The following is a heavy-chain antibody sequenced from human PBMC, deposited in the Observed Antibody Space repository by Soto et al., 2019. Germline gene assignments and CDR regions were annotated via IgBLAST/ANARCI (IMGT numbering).Heavy chain of an antibody. D-gene: IGHD3-22*01. CDR3: ASVVLVNYYDSRGYSDY. Sequence: ASVKVSCKASGYTFTGYAMHWVRQAPGQRLEWMGWINVGNGNTKYSQKFQGRVTITRDTSASTAYMELSSLRSEDTAVYYCASVVLVNYYDSRGYSDYWGQGTLVTVSS. V-gene: IGHV1-3*01. CDR2: INVGNGNT. J-gene: IGHJ4*02. CDR1: GYTFTGYA.